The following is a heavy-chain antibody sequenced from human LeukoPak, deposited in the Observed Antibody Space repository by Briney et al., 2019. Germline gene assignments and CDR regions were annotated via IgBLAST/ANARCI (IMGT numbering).Heavy chain of an antibody. CDR2: ICYDGSNK. D-gene: IGHD5-12*01. J-gene: IGHJ4*02. Sequence: GRSLRLSCAASGFTFSSHGMHWVRQAPGKGLEWVAVICYDGSNKYYADSVKGRFTISRDNSKNTLYLQMNSLRAEDTAVYYGARDRGIVATIYYFDYWGQGTLVTVSS. V-gene: IGHV3-33*01. CDR1: GFTFSSHG. CDR3: ARDRGIVATIYYFDY.